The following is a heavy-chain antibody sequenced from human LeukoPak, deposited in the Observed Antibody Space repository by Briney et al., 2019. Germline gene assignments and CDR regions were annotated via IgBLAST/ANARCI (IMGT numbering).Heavy chain of an antibody. Sequence: ASVTVSCKASGGTSSTYTITWVRQAPGQGPEWMGGIMPLFGTANYAQKFQGRVTFTTDDSTSTAYMELSSLISEDTAIYYCARVDRYYFYLDVWGKGTSITVSS. V-gene: IGHV1-69*05. CDR2: IMPLFGTA. J-gene: IGHJ6*03. CDR1: GGTSSTYT. CDR3: ARVDRYYFYLDV. D-gene: IGHD3-9*01.